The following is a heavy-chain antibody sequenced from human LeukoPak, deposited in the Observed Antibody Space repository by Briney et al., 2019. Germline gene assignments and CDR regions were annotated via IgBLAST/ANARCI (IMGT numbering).Heavy chain of an antibody. CDR2: INTNTGNP. CDR1: GYSFTSYG. Sequence: ASVKVSCKASGYSFTSYGMNWVRQAPGQGLEWMGWINTNTGNPTYAQGSTGRYVFSLDTSVNTAYLQISSLKAEDTAVYYCARDLGYSPGSSDYWGQGTLVTVSS. D-gene: IGHD4-11*01. J-gene: IGHJ4*02. V-gene: IGHV7-4-1*02. CDR3: ARDLGYSPGSSDY.